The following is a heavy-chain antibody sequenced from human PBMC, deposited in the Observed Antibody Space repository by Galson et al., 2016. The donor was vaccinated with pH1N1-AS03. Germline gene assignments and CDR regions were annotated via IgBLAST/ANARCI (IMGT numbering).Heavy chain of an antibody. CDR3: VKDVLSECWFTAADS. J-gene: IGHJ4*02. CDR2: MSWGSATI. Sequence: SLRLSCAASGFIFEQYGVHWVRQTPGKGLEWVAGMSWGSATIDYADSVKGRFTISRDNAQNTLYLQMSSLRPEDTAVYFCVKDVLSECWFTAADSWGQGTLVTVSS. V-gene: IGHV3-9*01. D-gene: IGHD3-10*01. CDR1: GFIFEQYG.